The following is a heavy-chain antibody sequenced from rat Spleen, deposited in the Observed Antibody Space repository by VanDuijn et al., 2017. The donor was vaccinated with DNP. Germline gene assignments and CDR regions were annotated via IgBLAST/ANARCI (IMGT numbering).Heavy chain of an antibody. J-gene: IGHJ2*01. CDR1: GFTFSNAA. CDR3: AKGPNYGGWSDYFDY. Sequence: VQVVESGGGLVQPKESLKISCAASGFTFSNAAMYWVRQAPGKGLEWVARIRTKPNNYATYYADSVKGRFTISRDDSKSMVYLQMDNLKTEDTAIYYCAKGPNYGGWSDYFDYWGQGVMVTVSS. CDR2: IRTKPNNYAT. D-gene: IGHD1-11*01. V-gene: IGHV10-5*01.